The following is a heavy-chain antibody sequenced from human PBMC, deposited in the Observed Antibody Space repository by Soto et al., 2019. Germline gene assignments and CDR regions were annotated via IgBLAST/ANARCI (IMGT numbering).Heavy chain of an antibody. V-gene: IGHV4-59*01. J-gene: IGHJ3*02. Sequence: SETLSLTCTVSGGSISSYYWSWIRQPPGKGLEWIGYIYYSGSTNYNPSLKSRVTISVDTSKNQFSLKLSSVTAADTAVYYCAGPLGGMGAFDIWGQGTMVTV. CDR2: IYYSGST. D-gene: IGHD3-16*01. CDR1: GGSISSYY. CDR3: AGPLGGMGAFDI.